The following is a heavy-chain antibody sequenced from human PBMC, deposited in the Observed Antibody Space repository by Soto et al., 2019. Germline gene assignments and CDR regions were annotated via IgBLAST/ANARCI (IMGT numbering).Heavy chain of an antibody. CDR2: IVWNSGSV. Sequence: HPGGSLRLSCAASGFSFDDYAMHWVRQAPGKGLEWVSGIVWNSGSVGYADFVKGRFTISRDNAKNSLYLQMNSLRVEDTALYYCAKGTYYASGSYYIDYWGQGTLVTVSS. CDR1: GFSFDDYA. CDR3: AKGTYYASGSYYIDY. D-gene: IGHD3-10*01. V-gene: IGHV3-9*01. J-gene: IGHJ4*02.